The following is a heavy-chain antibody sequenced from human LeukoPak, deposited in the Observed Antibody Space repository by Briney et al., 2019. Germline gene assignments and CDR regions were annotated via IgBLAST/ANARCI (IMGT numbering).Heavy chain of an antibody. V-gene: IGHV3-72*01. J-gene: IGHJ5*02. CDR1: GFTFSDHY. D-gene: IGHD3-16*01. CDR3: TKGVRSGGVYWFDP. Sequence: PGGSLRLSCVASGFTFSDHYMAWVRQAPGTGLEWIGRSRDKANSYTTEYAASVKGRFTISRDDSKNSVYMQMNSLKTEDTAIYYCTKGVRSGGVYWFDPWGQGTLVTVSS. CDR2: SRDKANSYTT.